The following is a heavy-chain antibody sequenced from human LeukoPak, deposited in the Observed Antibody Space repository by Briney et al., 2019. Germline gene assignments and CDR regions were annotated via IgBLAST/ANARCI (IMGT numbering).Heavy chain of an antibody. J-gene: IGHJ5*02. CDR3: ARERRIAAAGKGNNWFDP. CDR2: INPSGGST. Sequence: ASVKVSCKASGYTFNSYYMHWVRQAPGQGLEWMGIINPSGGSTSYAQKFQGRVTMTRDTSTSTVYMELSSLRSEDTAVYYCARERRIAAAGKGNNWFDPWGQGTLVTVSS. V-gene: IGHV1-46*02. D-gene: IGHD6-13*01. CDR1: GYTFNSYY.